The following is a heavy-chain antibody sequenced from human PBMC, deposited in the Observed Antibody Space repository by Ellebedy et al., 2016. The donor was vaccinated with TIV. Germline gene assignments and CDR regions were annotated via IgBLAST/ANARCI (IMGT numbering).Heavy chain of an antibody. Sequence: SETLSLXXTVSGGSISSYYWSWIRQPPGKGLEWIGYIYYSGSTNYNPSLKSRVTISVDTSKNQFSLKLSSVTAADTAVYYCARGKRAGTPDYWGQGTLVTVSS. J-gene: IGHJ4*02. V-gene: IGHV4-59*12. CDR2: IYYSGST. CDR1: GGSISSYY. D-gene: IGHD1-1*01. CDR3: ARGKRAGTPDY.